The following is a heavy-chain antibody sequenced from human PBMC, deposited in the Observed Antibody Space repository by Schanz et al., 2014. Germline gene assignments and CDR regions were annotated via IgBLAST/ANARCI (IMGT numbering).Heavy chain of an antibody. Sequence: QLQLQESGSGLVKPSQTLSLTCGVSGGSISSGGSSWNWIRLPPGKGLEWIGYIYHSGSTYYNPSLKSRVAIPVDRSKNQCSLTLNSVTAADTAVYYCARSPGDYPGWFDCWGQGTLVTVSS. CDR2: IYHSGST. CDR1: GGSISSGGSS. J-gene: IGHJ5*01. V-gene: IGHV4-30-2*01. CDR3: ARSPGDYPGWFDC. D-gene: IGHD4-17*01.